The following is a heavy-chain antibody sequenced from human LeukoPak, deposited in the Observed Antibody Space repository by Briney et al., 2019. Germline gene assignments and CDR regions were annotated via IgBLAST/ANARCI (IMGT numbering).Heavy chain of an antibody. J-gene: IGHJ4*02. CDR2: IYSGGST. Sequence: GGSLRLSCAASGFTVSSNYMSWVRQAPGKGLEWVSVIYSGGSTYYADSVKGRFTIPRDNPKNTLYLQMNSLRAEDTAVYYCARALAVAGNYFDYWGQGTLVTVSS. CDR1: GFTVSSNY. D-gene: IGHD6-19*01. V-gene: IGHV3-53*01. CDR3: ARALAVAGNYFDY.